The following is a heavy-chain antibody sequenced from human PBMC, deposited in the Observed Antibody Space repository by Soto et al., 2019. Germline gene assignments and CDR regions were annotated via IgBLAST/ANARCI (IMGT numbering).Heavy chain of an antibody. Sequence: EVQLVESGGGLVKPGGSLRLSCAASGFTFNTYDMNWVRQAPGKGLEWVSSITTSSAYIYYADSLMGRITSSRDNVTDSLVLRLDRLRAGDTVGYYFVRSGTARLLRHSWFDTWGQGTLVTVSS. CDR3: VRSGTARLLRHSWFDT. D-gene: IGHD2-21*01. V-gene: IGHV3-21*06. CDR1: GFTFNTYD. J-gene: IGHJ5*02. CDR2: ITTSSAYI.